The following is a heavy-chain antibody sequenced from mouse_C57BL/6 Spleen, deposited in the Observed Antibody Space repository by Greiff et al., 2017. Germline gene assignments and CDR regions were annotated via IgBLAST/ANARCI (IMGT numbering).Heavy chain of an antibody. V-gene: IGHV5-9-1*02. Sequence: EVKVVESGEGLVKPGGSLKLSCAASGFTFSSYAMSWVRQTPEKRLEWVAYISSGGDYIYYADTVKGRFTISRDNARNTLYLQMSSLKSEDTAMYYCTRAYYGSEFAYWGQGTLVTVSA. D-gene: IGHD1-1*01. J-gene: IGHJ3*01. CDR3: TRAYYGSEFAY. CDR1: GFTFSSYA. CDR2: ISSGGDYI.